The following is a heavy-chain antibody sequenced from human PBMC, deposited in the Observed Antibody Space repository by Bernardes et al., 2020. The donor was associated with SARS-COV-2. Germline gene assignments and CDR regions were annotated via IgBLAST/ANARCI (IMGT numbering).Heavy chain of an antibody. D-gene: IGHD3-22*01. CDR2: IKRTTDGGTT. J-gene: IGHJ4*02. Sequence: GRSLRLSCPASRFTFSNAWMNRVRQAPGRGLAWVGHIKRTTDGGTTDYAAPVKGRFTIPGDDSKNTMYLQMNSLKTEDTAVYYCTTGSEIYYDSSGFSYYFDFWGQGTLVTVSS. CDR1: RFTFSNAW. V-gene: IGHV3-15*07. CDR3: TTGSEIYYDSSGFSYYFDF.